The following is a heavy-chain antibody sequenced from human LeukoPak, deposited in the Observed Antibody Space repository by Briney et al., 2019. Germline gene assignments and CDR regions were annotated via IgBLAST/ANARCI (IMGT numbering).Heavy chain of an antibody. CDR3: ARGGWYSIN. CDR1: GGSISGYY. Sequence: SETLSLTCGVSGGSISGYYWSWIRQSPGKGLEWIGNIYYSGSSNNNPSLNNYNPSLKSRVTISVDTSKNQFSLKLTSVTAADTAVYFCARGGWYSINWGQGTLVTVSA. J-gene: IGHJ4*02. V-gene: IGHV4-59*01. CDR2: IYYSGSSNNNPSLN. D-gene: IGHD6-19*01.